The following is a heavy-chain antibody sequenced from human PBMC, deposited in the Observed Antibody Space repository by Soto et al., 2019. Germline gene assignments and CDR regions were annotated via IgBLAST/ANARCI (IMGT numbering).Heavy chain of an antibody. D-gene: IGHD3-22*01. CDR1: GFTFGDYA. CDR3: TRVPYYDNPNPPIDY. V-gene: IGHV3-49*03. Sequence: PGGSLRLSCTASGFTFGDYAMSWFRQAPGKGLEWVGFIRSKAYGGTTEYAASVKGRFTISRDDSKSIAYLQMNSLKTEDTAVYYCTRVPYYDNPNPPIDYRGQGTLVTVSS. J-gene: IGHJ4*02. CDR2: IRSKAYGGTT.